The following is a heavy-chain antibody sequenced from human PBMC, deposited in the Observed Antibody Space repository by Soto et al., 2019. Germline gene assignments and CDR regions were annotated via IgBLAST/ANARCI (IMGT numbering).Heavy chain of an antibody. CDR1: GFTFSSYG. CDR2: ISYDGTNK. V-gene: IGHV3-30*18. D-gene: IGHD3-10*01. J-gene: IGHJ6*02. CDR3: AKDPNIISPYYGMDV. Sequence: QVQLVESGGGVVQPGRSLRLSCAASGFTFSSYGMHWVRQAPGKGLEWVAVISYDGTNKYYADSVKGRFTISRDNFKNSLYLQMNSLRAEDTAVYYCAKDPNIISPYYGMDVWGQGTTVTVSS.